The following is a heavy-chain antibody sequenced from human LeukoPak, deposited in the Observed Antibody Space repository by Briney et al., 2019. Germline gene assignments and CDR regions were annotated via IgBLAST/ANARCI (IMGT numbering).Heavy chain of an antibody. Sequence: SQTLSLTCTVSGGSISSGDYYWSWIRQPPGKGLEWIGYIYYSGSTYYNPSLKSRVTISVDTSKNQFSLKLSSVTAADTAVYYCARGSGYYNYYYYGMDVWGQGTTVTVSS. CDR2: IYYSGST. CDR1: GGSISSGDYY. V-gene: IGHV4-30-4*08. J-gene: IGHJ6*02. CDR3: ARGSGYYNYYYYGMDV. D-gene: IGHD3-22*01.